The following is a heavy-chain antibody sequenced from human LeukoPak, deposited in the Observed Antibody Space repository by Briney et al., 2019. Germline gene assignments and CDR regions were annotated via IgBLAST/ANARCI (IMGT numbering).Heavy chain of an antibody. D-gene: IGHD2-21*01. CDR2: TSSSDAGT. CDR3: AKAPVTSCRGAYCYPFDS. J-gene: IGHJ4*02. CDR1: GFTLSTYA. Sequence: GGSLRLSCAASGFTLSTYAMSWARQTPGKGLEWVAATSSSDAGTYHADSVRGRFTISRDNSKNTLYLQMNSLRAEDAAVYFCAKAPVTSCRGAYCYPFDSWGQGTLATVSS. V-gene: IGHV3-23*01.